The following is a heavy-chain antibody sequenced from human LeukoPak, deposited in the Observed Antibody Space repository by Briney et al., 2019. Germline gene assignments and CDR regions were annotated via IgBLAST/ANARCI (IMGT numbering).Heavy chain of an antibody. CDR1: GFTFSRYW. D-gene: IGHD3-3*01. J-gene: IGHJ4*02. CDR2: IKQDGSEK. CDR3: ARDTAGFWDY. V-gene: IGHV3-7*01. Sequence: GGSLRLSCAASGFTFSRYWMNWVRQAPGKGLEWVANIKQDGSEKYYVDSVKGRFTISRDNAKNSLYLQMNSLRAEDTAVYYCARDTAGFWDYWGQGTLVTVSS.